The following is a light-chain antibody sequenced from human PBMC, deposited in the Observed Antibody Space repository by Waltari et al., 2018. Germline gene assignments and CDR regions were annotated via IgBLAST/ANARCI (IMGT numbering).Light chain of an antibody. CDR1: QSVSSS. V-gene: IGKV3-11*01. J-gene: IGKJ5*01. CDR3: QQRITWPIT. CDR2: DTS. Sequence: EIVLTQSPGTLSLSPGERATLSCRASQSVSSSLAWYQQKPGQAPRLLNYDTSNRAAGIPARCSGSGSGTVFTLTISSLEPEDFAVYHCQQRITWPITFGQGTRLEIK.